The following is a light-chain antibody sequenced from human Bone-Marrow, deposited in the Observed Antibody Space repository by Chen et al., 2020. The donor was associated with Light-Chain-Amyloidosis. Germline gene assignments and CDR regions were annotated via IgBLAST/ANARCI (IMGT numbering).Light chain of an antibody. Sequence: NFMLTQPHSVSESPGKTLIISCTRSSGSIATNYVQRSQQRPGSSPTTVIYEDDPRPSGVPERCACSIDRSSNSASLTSSVLKTEDEADYYCQSYQGSSQGVFGGGTKLTVL. J-gene: IGLJ3*02. CDR2: EDD. CDR1: SGSIATNY. V-gene: IGLV6-57*01. CDR3: QSYQGSSQGV.